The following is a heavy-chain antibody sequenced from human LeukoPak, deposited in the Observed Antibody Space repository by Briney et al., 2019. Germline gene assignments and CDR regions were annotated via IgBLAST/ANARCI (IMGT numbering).Heavy chain of an antibody. CDR1: GFTFSSYW. CDR3: ARDYCGGDCPNDY. CDR2: IKQDGSEK. J-gene: IGHJ4*02. V-gene: IGHV3-7*03. D-gene: IGHD2-21*02. Sequence: PGGSLRLSCAASGFTFSSYWMSWVRQAPGKGLGWVANIKQDGSEKYYVDSVKGRFTISRDNAKNSLYLQMNSLRAEDTAVYYCARDYCGGDCPNDYWGQGTLVTVSS.